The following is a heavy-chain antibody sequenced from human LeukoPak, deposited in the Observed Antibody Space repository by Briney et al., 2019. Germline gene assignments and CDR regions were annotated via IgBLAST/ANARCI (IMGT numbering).Heavy chain of an antibody. CDR1: GFTLTELS. CDR2: FDPEDGET. V-gene: IGHV1-24*01. J-gene: IGHJ5*02. CDR3: ATGVAGGNWFDP. Sequence: ASVKVSCKVSGFTLTELSMHCVRQAPGKGLEWMGGFDPEDGETIYAQKFQGRVTMTEDTSTDTAYMELSSLISEDTAVYYCATGVAGGNWFDPWGQGTLVTVSS. D-gene: IGHD6-19*01.